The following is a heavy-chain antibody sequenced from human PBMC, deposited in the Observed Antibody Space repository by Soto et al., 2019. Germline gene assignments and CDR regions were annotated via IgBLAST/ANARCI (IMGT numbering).Heavy chain of an antibody. CDR1: GGSISSGGYY. J-gene: IGHJ6*02. V-gene: IGHV4-31*03. Sequence: SETLSLTCTVSGGSISSGGYYWSWIRQHPGKGLEWIGYIYYSGSTYYNPSLKSRVTISVDTSKNQFSLKLSSVTAADTAVYYCASGKLGYCTNGVCPSNYYYYGMDVWGQGTTVTVSS. CDR2: IYYSGST. CDR3: ASGKLGYCTNGVCPSNYYYYGMDV. D-gene: IGHD2-8*01.